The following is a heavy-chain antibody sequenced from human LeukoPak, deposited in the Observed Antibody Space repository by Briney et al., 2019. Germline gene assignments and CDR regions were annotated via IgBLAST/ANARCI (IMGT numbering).Heavy chain of an antibody. CDR2: MNPNSGNT. D-gene: IGHD5-18*01. CDR3: ARVGYSNSYDY. CDR1: GYTFTSYG. J-gene: IGHJ4*02. Sequence: ASVKVSCKASGYTFTSYGISWVRQATGQGLEWMGWMNPNSGNTGYAQKFQGRVTITWNTSISTAYMDLSSLRSEDTAVYYCARVGYSNSYDYWGQGTLVTVPS. V-gene: IGHV1-8*03.